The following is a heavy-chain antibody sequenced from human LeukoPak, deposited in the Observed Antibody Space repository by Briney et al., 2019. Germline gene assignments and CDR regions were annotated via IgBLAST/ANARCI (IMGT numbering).Heavy chain of an antibody. J-gene: IGHJ6*02. CDR2: ITTSSSYI. V-gene: IGHV3-21*01. D-gene: IGHD3-9*01. Sequence: GGSLRLSCAASGFTFSSYSMSWVRQAPGKGLEWVSYITTSSSYIYHADSVKGRFTISRDNAKNSLYLQMNSLRAEDTAVYYCARDLRSYYGMDVWGQGTTVTVSS. CDR3: ARDLRSYYGMDV. CDR1: GFTFSSYS.